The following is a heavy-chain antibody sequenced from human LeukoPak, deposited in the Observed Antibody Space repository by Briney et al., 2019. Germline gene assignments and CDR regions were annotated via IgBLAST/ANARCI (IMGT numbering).Heavy chain of an antibody. CDR3: ARERPFLEWLSSPEPDY. V-gene: IGHV1-18*01. D-gene: IGHD3-3*02. CDR1: GYTFTSYG. Sequence: ASVKVSCKASGYTFTSYGISWVRQAPGQGLEWMGWISAYNGNTNYAQKLQGRVTMTTDTSTSTAYMELRSLRSDDTAVYYCARERPFLEWLSSPEPDYWGQGTLVTVSS. CDR2: ISAYNGNT. J-gene: IGHJ4*02.